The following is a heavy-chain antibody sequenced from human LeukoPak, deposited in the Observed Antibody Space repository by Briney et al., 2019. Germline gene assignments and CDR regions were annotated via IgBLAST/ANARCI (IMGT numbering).Heavy chain of an antibody. CDR3: ARGAPAKGGDAFDI. Sequence: GGSLRLSCTASGFTFRSHSMIWVRQAPGKGLEWISYISGSSGTIYYADSVKGRFIISRDNDKNSLYLQMNSLRVGDTAVYYCARGAPAKGGDAFDIWGQGTMVTVSS. CDR1: GFTFRSHS. CDR2: ISGSSGTI. J-gene: IGHJ3*02. D-gene: IGHD3-16*01. V-gene: IGHV3-48*01.